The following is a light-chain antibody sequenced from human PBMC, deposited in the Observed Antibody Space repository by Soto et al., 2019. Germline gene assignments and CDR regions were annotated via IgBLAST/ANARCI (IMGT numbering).Light chain of an antibody. CDR1: SNDIGSYNL. CDR2: EGS. V-gene: IGLV2-23*01. CDR3: CSYAGSRTYVI. J-gene: IGLJ2*01. Sequence: QFALTQPASVSGSPGQSITISCTGTSNDIGSYNLVSWYQHHPGKAPRLIIYEGSKRPSGVSNRFSGSKSGNTASLTISGLQAEDEADYYCCSYAGSRTYVIFGGGTKLTVL.